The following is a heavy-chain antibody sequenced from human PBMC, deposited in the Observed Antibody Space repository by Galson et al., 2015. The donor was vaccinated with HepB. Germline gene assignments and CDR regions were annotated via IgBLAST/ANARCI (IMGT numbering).Heavy chain of an antibody. CDR1: GFTFSSYS. CDR2: ISSSSSTI. D-gene: IGHD3-22*01. V-gene: IGHV3-48*01. J-gene: IGHJ4*02. Sequence: SLRLSCAASGFTFSSYSMNWVRQAPGKGLEWVSYISSSSSTIYYADSVKGRFTISRDNAKNSLYLQMNSLRAEDTAVYYCARGSTAEYYDSRSGYWGQGTLVTVSS. CDR3: ARGSTAEYYDSRSGY.